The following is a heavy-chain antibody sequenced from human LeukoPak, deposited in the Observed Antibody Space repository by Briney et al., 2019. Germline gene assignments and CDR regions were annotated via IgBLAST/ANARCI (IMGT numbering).Heavy chain of an antibody. Sequence: SETLSLTCSVSGGSISSYFWSWIRQAPGKGLEWVGYALYTGSTEYNPALKSRVTISLDTSNNQFSLKLSSVTAADTAVYYCARATSSGWSSYYYYGMDVWGQGTTVTVSS. CDR3: ARATSSGWSSYYYYGMDV. J-gene: IGHJ6*02. CDR1: GGSISSYF. CDR2: ALYTGST. V-gene: IGHV4-59*01. D-gene: IGHD6-19*01.